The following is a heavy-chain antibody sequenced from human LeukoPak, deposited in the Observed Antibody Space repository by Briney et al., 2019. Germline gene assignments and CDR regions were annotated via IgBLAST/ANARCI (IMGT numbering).Heavy chain of an antibody. CDR3: THRLGLNYFDY. CDR1: GFSLSTSGVG. J-gene: IGHJ4*02. D-gene: IGHD1-26*01. V-gene: IGHV2-5*02. CDR2: IYWDDDK. Sequence: SGPTLVKPTQTLTLTCTFSGFSLSTSGVGVGWIRQPPGKALEWLALIYWDDDKRYSPPLKSRLTITKDTSKNQVVLTMTNMDPVDTATYYCTHRLGLNYFDYWGQGTLVTVSS.